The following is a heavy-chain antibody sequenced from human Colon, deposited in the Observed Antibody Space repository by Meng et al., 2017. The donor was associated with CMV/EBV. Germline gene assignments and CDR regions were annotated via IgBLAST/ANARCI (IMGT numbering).Heavy chain of an antibody. J-gene: IGHJ6*02. CDR3: ARDLLYDSSGYYYYGMDV. V-gene: IGHV3-11*04. CDR1: GFTFSDYY. CDR2: ISSSGSTI. Sequence: GESLKISCAASGFTFSDYYMSWIRQAPGKGLEWVSYISSSGSTIYYADSVKGRFTISRDNAKNSLYLQMNSLRAEDTAVYYCARDLLYDSSGYYYYGMDVWGQGTTVTVSS. D-gene: IGHD3-22*01.